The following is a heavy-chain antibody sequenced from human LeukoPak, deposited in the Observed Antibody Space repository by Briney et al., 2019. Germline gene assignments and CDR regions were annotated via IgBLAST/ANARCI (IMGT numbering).Heavy chain of an antibody. Sequence: PSETLSLTCTVSGGSISGYFWSRIRQPAGKGLEWIGRIYATGPTNYNPSLKSRVTMSVDTSKNQFSLNLTSVTAADTAVYYCAREGGGSNRCLDWGQGTLVTVSS. CDR2: IYATGPT. D-gene: IGHD3-16*02. V-gene: IGHV4-4*07. CDR3: AREGGGSNRCLD. CDR1: GGSISGYF. J-gene: IGHJ1*01.